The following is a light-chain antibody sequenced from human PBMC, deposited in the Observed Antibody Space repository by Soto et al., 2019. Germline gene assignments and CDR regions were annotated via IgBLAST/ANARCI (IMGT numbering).Light chain of an antibody. CDR3: QQYGSSSMYT. J-gene: IGKJ2*01. CDR2: GTS. Sequence: EIVLTQSPGTLSLSPGERATLSCRPSRRVVSSTLDWYQKKPGQAPSLLIYGTSSRATGIPDRFSGSGSGTDFTLTISRLEPEDFAVYYCQQYGSSSMYTFGQGTKLEIK. V-gene: IGKV3-20*01. CDR1: RRVVSST.